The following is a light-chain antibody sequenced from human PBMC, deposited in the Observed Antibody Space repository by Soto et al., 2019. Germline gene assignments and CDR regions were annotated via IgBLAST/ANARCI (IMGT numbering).Light chain of an antibody. Sequence: DIQVTQSPSSLSASVEDRVSITCRASLDIRNDLDWYQQKPGKAPKRLIYDASTLQSGVPSRFSGAGSGAEFTLTINGLQSEDFATYFCLQHKSYPWTFGQGTKVEL. CDR2: DAS. CDR1: LDIRND. J-gene: IGKJ1*01. V-gene: IGKV1-17*01. CDR3: LQHKSYPWT.